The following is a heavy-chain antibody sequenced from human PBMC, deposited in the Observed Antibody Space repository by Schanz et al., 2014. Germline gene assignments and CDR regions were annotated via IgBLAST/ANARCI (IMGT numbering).Heavy chain of an antibody. V-gene: IGHV3-21*01. Sequence: EVRLVESGGGLVKPGGSLRLSCAASGFSFSTYGMTWVRQAPGKGLEWVSSISSSSMYIYQADSMRGRFTISRDNAKSSLYLQVSNLSDEDTAVYYCARGPITIQGVPMDFWGQGTLVTVSS. CDR1: GFSFSTYG. D-gene: IGHD3-10*01. J-gene: IGHJ4*02. CDR3: ARGPITIQGVPMDF. CDR2: ISSSSMYI.